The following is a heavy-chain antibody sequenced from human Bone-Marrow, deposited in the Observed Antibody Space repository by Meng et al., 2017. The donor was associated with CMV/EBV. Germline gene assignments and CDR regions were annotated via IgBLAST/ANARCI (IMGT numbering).Heavy chain of an antibody. V-gene: IGHV4-34*01. CDR2: INHSGST. CDR3: ASESATYLGGRIYYHGMDV. CDR1: GGSFNAYY. Sequence: SETLSLTCTVYGGSFNAYYYNWFRQAPGKGLEWIGEINHSGSTNYNPSLKSRVTISVDKSKNQFSLRLTSVTAADTAVYYCASESATYLGGRIYYHGMDVWGQGPTVTGSS. D-gene: IGHD1-26*01. J-gene: IGHJ6*02.